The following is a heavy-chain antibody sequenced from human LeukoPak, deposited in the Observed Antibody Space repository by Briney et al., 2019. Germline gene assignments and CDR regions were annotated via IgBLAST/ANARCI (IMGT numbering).Heavy chain of an antibody. CDR1: GYTFTGYY. J-gene: IGHJ5*02. CDR2: INPNSGGA. CDR3: ARDPGYGSGPGNWFDP. V-gene: IGHV1-2*02. Sequence: ASVKVSRKASGYTFTGYYIHWVRQAPGQGLEWRGWINPNSGGANYAQTFLGRVTMTRDTSISTAYMELSNLRSDDTAVYFCARDPGYGSGPGNWFDPWGQGTLVTVSS. D-gene: IGHD3-10*01.